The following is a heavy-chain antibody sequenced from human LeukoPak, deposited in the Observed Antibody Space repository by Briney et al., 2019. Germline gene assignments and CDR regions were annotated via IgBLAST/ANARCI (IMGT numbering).Heavy chain of an antibody. J-gene: IGHJ4*02. D-gene: IGHD6-19*01. Sequence: QSGGSLRLSCAASGFTFSFYSMNWVRQAPGKGLEWVSYISSSISNTHYADSVKGRFTLSRDNAKNSLYLQMNSLRDEGTAVYFCARESGWTVDYWGQGTLVTVSS. CDR3: ARESGWTVDY. V-gene: IGHV3-48*02. CDR1: GFTFSFYS. CDR2: ISSSISNT.